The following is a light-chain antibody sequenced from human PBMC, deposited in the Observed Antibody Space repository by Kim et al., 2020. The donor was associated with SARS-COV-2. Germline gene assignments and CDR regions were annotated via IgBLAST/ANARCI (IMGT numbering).Light chain of an antibody. J-gene: IGLJ2*01. CDR3: NSRDSNNNVV. Sequence: VALEQTVSITCQGDSLRSYYATWYQQKPGQAPILVIYGKNSRPSGIPDRFSGSSSENTASLTITGTQAGDEADYYCNSRDSNNNVVFGGGTQLTVL. CDR1: SLRSYY. CDR2: GKN. V-gene: IGLV3-19*01.